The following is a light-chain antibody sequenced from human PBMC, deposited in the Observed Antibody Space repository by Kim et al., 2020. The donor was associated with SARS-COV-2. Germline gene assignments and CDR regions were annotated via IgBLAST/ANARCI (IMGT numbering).Light chain of an antibody. V-gene: IGLV4-69*01. CDR1: SGNSSYA. Sequence: ASVKLTCTLSSGNSSYAIAWHQQQPEKGPRYFMKLNSDGSHSKGDGIPDRFSGSSSGAERYLTISSLQSEDEADYYCQTWGTGIHVFGTGTKVTVL. J-gene: IGLJ1*01. CDR2: LNSDGSH. CDR3: QTWGTGIHV.